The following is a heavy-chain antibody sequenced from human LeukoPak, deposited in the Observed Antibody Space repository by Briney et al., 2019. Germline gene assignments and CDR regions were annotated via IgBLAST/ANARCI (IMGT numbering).Heavy chain of an antibody. CDR2: ISGVNGNT. CDR3: VRDVDRNYWYWGDVFDI. D-gene: IGHD2-8*02. Sequence: ASVKVSCKTSGFTFTTYGISWVRQAPGQGLEWMGYISGVNGNTDYAQKFQGRVTVTTDTSTSTAHMELRSLRYDDTAMYYCVRDVDRNYWYWGDVFDIWGQGTMVTVS. V-gene: IGHV1-18*01. J-gene: IGHJ3*02. CDR1: GFTFTTYG.